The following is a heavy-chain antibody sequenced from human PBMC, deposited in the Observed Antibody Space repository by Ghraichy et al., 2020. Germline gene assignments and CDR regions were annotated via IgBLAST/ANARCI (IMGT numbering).Heavy chain of an antibody. CDR2: IIPIFGTA. D-gene: IGHD2-21*02. J-gene: IGHJ5*02. Sequence: SVKVSCKASGGTFSSYAISWVRQAPGQGLEWMGGIIPIFGTANYAQKFQGRVTITADESTSTAYMELSSLRSEDTAVYYCARDAERGWGPDRQGWFDPWGQGTLVTVSS. CDR3: ARDAERGWGPDRQGWFDP. V-gene: IGHV1-69*13. CDR1: GGTFSSYA.